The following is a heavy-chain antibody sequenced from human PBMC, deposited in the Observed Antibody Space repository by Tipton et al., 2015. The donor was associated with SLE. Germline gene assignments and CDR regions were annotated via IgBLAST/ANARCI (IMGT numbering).Heavy chain of an antibody. CDR3: AARTGDVLYYYYMDV. V-gene: IGHV4-38-2*01. CDR2: IYLSGST. J-gene: IGHJ6*03. D-gene: IGHD7-27*01. CDR1: GFSINTGYY. Sequence: TLSLTCAVSGFSINTGYYWGWIRQPPGKGLEWIGNIYLSGSTDYNPSLKSRVTISVDTSKNQFSLKLSSVTAADTAVYYCAARTGDVLYYYYMDVWGKGTTVTVSS.